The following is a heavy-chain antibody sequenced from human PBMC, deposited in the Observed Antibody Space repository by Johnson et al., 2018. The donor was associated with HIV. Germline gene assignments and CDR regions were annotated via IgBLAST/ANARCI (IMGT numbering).Heavy chain of an antibody. Sequence: VQLVESGGVLVQPGRSLRLSCAASGFTFDDYAMHWVRQAPGKGLEWVSGISWNSGSIGYADSVKGRFTISRDNAKNSLYLLMNSLRAEDTAVYYCAKSWHSGSLYDAFHIWGQGTMVTVSS. V-gene: IGHV3-9*01. CDR3: AKSWHSGSLYDAFHI. J-gene: IGHJ3*02. CDR2: ISWNSGSI. CDR1: GFTFDDYA. D-gene: IGHD1-26*01.